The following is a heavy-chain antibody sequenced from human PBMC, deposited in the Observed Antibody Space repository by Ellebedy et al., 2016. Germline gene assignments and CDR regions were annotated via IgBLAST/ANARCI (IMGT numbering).Heavy chain of an antibody. CDR2: IHYTGST. Sequence: SETLSLXXTVSGDSISSSRCYWGCIRQPPGKGLEWIGSIHYTGSTFYNPSLKSRLTISVDTSKNQFSLSLSSVTAADTAVYYCARLDYDFWTGDFDIWGQGALVTVSS. D-gene: IGHD3-3*01. CDR3: ARLDYDFWTGDFDI. V-gene: IGHV4-39*01. J-gene: IGHJ4*02. CDR1: GDSISSSRCY.